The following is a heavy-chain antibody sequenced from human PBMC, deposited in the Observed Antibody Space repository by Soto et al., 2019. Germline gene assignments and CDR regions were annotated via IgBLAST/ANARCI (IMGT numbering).Heavy chain of an antibody. CDR2: IYYSGST. CDR1: GGSISSYY. J-gene: IGHJ6*02. CDR3: ARVLGSWYQSGGMDV. D-gene: IGHD6-13*01. V-gene: IGHV4-59*01. Sequence: PSETLSLTCTVSGGSISSYYWSWIRQPPGKGLEWIGYIYYSGSTNYNPSLKSRVTISVDTSKNQFSLKLSSVTAADTAVYYCARVLGSWYQSGGMDVSGQGTTGTVSS.